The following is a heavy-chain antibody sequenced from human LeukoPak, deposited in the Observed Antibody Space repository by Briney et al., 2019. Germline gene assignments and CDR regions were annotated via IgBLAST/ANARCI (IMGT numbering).Heavy chain of an antibody. CDR1: GGSINSYY. CDR2: IYYTGST. V-gene: IGHV4-59*01. J-gene: IGHJ4*02. Sequence: SSETLSLTCTVSGGSINSYYWNWIRQPPGKGLEWIGYIYYTGSTNYNPSLKSRVSMSVDTSKKQFSLKLTSVTAADTAVYYCARGGNPTLFDYWGQGTLVTVSS. D-gene: IGHD3-16*01. CDR3: ARGGNPTLFDY.